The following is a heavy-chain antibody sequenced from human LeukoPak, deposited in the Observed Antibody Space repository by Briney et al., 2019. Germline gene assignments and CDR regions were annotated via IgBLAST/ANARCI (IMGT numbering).Heavy chain of an antibody. CDR2: FDPEDGET. V-gene: IGHV1-24*01. Sequence: ASVKVSCKVSGYTLTELSMHWVRQAPGKGLEWMGGFDPEDGETIYAQKFQGRVTMTEDTSTDTAYMELSSLRSEDTAVYYCATSRDYYDSSGYYSDYWGQGTLVTVSS. CDR1: GYTLTELS. J-gene: IGHJ4*02. D-gene: IGHD3-22*01. CDR3: ATSRDYYDSSGYYSDY.